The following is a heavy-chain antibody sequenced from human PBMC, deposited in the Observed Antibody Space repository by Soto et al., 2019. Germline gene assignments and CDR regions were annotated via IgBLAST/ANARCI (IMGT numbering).Heavy chain of an antibody. CDR1: GFTFSSNS. Sequence: EVQVVESGGGLVQPGGSLRLSCAASGFTFSSNSMNWVRQAPGKGLEWISYISSSSSTIYADSVKGRFTISRDNAKNSLYLQMDSLRHDDTAVYYCARVIWSGHLTSDLWGQGTLVTVSS. J-gene: IGHJ5*02. D-gene: IGHD3-3*01. V-gene: IGHV3-48*02. CDR2: ISSSSSTI. CDR3: ARVIWSGHLTSDL.